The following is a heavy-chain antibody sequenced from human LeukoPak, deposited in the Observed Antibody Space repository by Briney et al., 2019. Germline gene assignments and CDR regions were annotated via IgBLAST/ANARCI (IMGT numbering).Heavy chain of an antibody. CDR2: ISGSGSGGST. Sequence: PGGSLRLSCAASGFTFSSYSMNWVRQAPGKGLEWVSNISGSGSGGSTYYADSVKGRFTISRDNSKNTLYLQMNSLRAEDTAVYYRAKSGYSRFDYWGQGTLVTVSS. CDR3: AKSGYSRFDY. D-gene: IGHD5-24*01. J-gene: IGHJ4*02. CDR1: GFTFSSYS. V-gene: IGHV3-23*01.